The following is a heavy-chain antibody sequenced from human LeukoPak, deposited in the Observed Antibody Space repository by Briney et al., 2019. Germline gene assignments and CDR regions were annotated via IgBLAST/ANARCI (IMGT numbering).Heavy chain of an antibody. J-gene: IGHJ4*02. CDR3: ARDPTVVTPGY. CDR2: ISSSSSYI. CDR1: GFTFSSYS. D-gene: IGHD4-23*01. Sequence: GGSLRLSCAASGFTFSSYSMNWVRQAPGKGLEWVSSISSSSSYIYYADSVKGRFTISRDNAKNSLYLQMNSLRAEDTAVYYCARDPTVVTPGYWGQGTLVTVFS. V-gene: IGHV3-21*01.